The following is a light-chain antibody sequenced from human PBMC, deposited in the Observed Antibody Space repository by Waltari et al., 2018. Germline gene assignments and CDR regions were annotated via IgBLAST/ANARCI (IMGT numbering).Light chain of an antibody. J-gene: IGLJ3*02. CDR3: SSYTSSSRV. CDR2: AVN. V-gene: IGLV2-14*01. Sequence: QSALTQPASVSGSPGQSINISCTGTSSDVGGYGSVSWYQQYPGKAPKLMIYAVNERCSGVSFRFSGSKSGNTASLTISGLQAEDEAEYYCSSYTSSSRVFGGGTKRTVL. CDR1: SSDVGGYGS.